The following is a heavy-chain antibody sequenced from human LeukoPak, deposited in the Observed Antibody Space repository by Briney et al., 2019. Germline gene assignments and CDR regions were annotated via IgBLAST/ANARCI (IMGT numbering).Heavy chain of an antibody. D-gene: IGHD1-26*01. J-gene: IGHJ4*02. CDR1: GHSVSSYY. CDR3: AKLGNQWELRLDY. Sequence: SETPSLPCTVSGHSVSSYYWSWIRQPAGKGLEWLGHIDTSGSTNYNPSLKSRVTMSVDPSKNQFSLKLSSVTAADTAIYYRAKLGNQWELRLDYWGQGAMVTVSS. CDR2: IDTSGST. V-gene: IGHV4-4*07.